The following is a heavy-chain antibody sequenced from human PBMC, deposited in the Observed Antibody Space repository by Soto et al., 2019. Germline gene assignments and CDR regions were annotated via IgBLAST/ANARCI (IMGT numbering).Heavy chain of an antibody. CDR3: ANYFGPGFGRFDY. CDR2: ISSSSSYT. CDR1: GFTFSDYY. J-gene: IGHJ4*02. V-gene: IGHV3-11*03. D-gene: IGHD3-9*01. Sequence: GGSLRLSCAASGFTFSDYYMSWIRQAPGKGLEWVSYISSSSSYTNYADSVKGRFTVSRDNSKNTLYLQMNSLRANDTAVYYCANYFGPGFGRFDYWGPGTLVTVSS.